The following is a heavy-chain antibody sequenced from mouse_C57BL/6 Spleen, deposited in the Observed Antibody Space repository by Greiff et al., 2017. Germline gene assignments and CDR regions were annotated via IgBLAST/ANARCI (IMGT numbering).Heavy chain of an antibody. CDR1: GYTFTSYW. J-gene: IGHJ4*01. V-gene: IGHV1-59*01. CDR3: ARDSLYAMDY. CDR2: IDPSDSYT. Sequence: VQLQQPGAELVRPGTSVKLSCKASGYTFTSYWMHWVKQRPGQGLEWIGVIDPSDSYTNYNQKFKGKATLTVDTSSSTAYMLLSSLTSEDSAVYYSARDSLYAMDYWGQGTSVTVSS.